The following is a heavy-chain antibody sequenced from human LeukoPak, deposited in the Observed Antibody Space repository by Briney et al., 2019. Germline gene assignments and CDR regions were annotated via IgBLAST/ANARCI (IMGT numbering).Heavy chain of an antibody. J-gene: IGHJ4*02. CDR2: INPNSGGT. Sequence: ASVKVSCKVSGYTLTELSMHWVRQAPGKGLEWMGWINPNSGGTNYAQKFQGRVTMTRDTSISTAYMELSRLRSDDTAVYYCARDAYYYDSSGYYDGWGVGVTFTYFDYWGQGTLVTVSS. D-gene: IGHD3-22*01. CDR3: ARDAYYYDSSGYYDGWGVGVTFTYFDY. V-gene: IGHV1-2*02. CDR1: GYTLTELS.